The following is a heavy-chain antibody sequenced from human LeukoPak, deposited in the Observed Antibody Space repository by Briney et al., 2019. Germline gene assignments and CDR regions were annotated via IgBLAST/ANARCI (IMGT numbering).Heavy chain of an antibody. V-gene: IGHV4-39*01. CDR1: GGSMSSSRYY. CDR2: IYYSGST. D-gene: IGHD4-17*01. J-gene: IGHJ4*02. Sequence: ASESLSLTCGVSGGSMSSSRYYWGWIRQPPGKGLEWIGSIYYSGSTYYNPSLKNRVSIAVDSSKNQWSLKLSSVTAADTAVSYCARRGTVTHRFDYWGQGTLVTVSS. CDR3: ARRGTVTHRFDY.